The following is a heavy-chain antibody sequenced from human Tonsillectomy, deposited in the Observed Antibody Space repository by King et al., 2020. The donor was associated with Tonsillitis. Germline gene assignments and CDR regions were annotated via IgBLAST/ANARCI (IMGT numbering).Heavy chain of an antibody. J-gene: IGHJ4*02. V-gene: IGHV6-1*01. Sequence: VQLQQSGPGLVKPSQTLSLTCAISGDSVSSNSAAWNWIRQSPSRGLEWLGRTYYRSKWYSDSAVSVKSRITINPDTSKNQFSLQLNSVTPDDTAVYYCARXESGSTXALFHYWGQGTLVTVSS. CDR2: TYYRSKWYS. D-gene: IGHD1-26*01. CDR3: ARXESGSTXALFHY. CDR1: GDSVSSNSAA.